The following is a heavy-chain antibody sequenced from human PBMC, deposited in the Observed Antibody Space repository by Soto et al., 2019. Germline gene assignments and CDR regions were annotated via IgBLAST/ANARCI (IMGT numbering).Heavy chain of an antibody. CDR1: GYTFTSYG. CDR2: ISAYNGNT. J-gene: IGHJ6*02. Sequence: QVQLVQSGAEVKKPGASVKVSCKASGYTFTSYGISWVRQAPGQGLEWMGGISAYNGNTNYAQKLQGRVTMTTDTSTRTAYMELRSLRSDATAVYYCAREVLKSYYYGMDLWGQGTTVTVSS. V-gene: IGHV1-18*04. CDR3: AREVLKSYYYGMDL.